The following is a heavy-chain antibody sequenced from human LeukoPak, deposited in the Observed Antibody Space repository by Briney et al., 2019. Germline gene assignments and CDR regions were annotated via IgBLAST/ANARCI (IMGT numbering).Heavy chain of an antibody. V-gene: IGHV4-59*04. Sequence: PSETLSLTCTVSGGSISSYYWSWIRQPPGKGLEWIGYIYYSGSTYYNPSLKSRVTISVDTSKNQFSLKLSSVTAADTAVYYCASLSSGYYLYAFDIWGQGTMVTVSS. CDR3: ASLSSGYYLYAFDI. CDR1: GGSISSYY. D-gene: IGHD3-22*01. J-gene: IGHJ3*02. CDR2: IYYSGST.